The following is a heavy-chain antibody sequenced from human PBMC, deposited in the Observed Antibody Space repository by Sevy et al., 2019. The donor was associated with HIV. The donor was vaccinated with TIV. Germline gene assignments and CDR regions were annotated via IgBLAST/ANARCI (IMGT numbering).Heavy chain of an antibody. J-gene: IGHJ3*02. CDR3: ASLFTGSGTYYNIAFDT. D-gene: IGHD3-10*01. CDR1: GFTFSRYW. V-gene: IGHV3-7*03. CDR2: IKEDGSEK. Sequence: GGSLRLSCTASGFTFSRYWMSWVRQAPGKGLEWVANIKEDGSEKNYVDSVKGRFTISRDNADDSLFLQMSSLRAEDTAVYYCASLFTGSGTYYNIAFDTWGQWTMVTVSS.